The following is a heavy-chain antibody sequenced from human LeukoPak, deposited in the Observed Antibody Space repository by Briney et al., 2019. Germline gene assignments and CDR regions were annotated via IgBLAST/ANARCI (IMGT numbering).Heavy chain of an antibody. CDR1: GGSISSYY. J-gene: IGHJ4*02. V-gene: IGHV4-59*01. CDR3: ARGIAARPLDH. Sequence: PSETLSLTCTVSGGSISSYYWSWIRQPPGKGLEWIGYIYYSGSTNYNPSLKSRVTISVDTSKNQFSLKLSSVTAADTAVYYCARGIAARPLDHWGQGTLVTVSS. CDR2: IYYSGST. D-gene: IGHD6-6*01.